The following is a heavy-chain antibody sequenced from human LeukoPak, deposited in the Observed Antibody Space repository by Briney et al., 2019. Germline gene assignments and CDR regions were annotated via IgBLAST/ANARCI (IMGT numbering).Heavy chain of an antibody. J-gene: IGHJ4*02. V-gene: IGHV4-4*07. CDR3: ARAEGFASGAYTLDY. CDR2: IYSSGTT. D-gene: IGHD3-16*01. CDR1: GGSTINYF. Sequence: SETPSLTCTVSGGSTINYFRSWIRQPAGKGLEWIGHIYSSGTTHYNPSLNNRVTISLDASTSQFSLHLNSVTAADTAVYFCARAEGFASGAYTLDYWGQGILVTVSS.